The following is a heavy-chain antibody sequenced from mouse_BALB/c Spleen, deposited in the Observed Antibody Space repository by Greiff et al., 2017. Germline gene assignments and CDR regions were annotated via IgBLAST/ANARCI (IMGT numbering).Heavy chain of an antibody. J-gene: IGHJ4*01. CDR3: ARRDYGRAYAMDY. CDR1: GYTFTSYT. D-gene: IGHD1-1*01. CDR2: INPSSGYT. Sequence: QVQLQQSGAELARPGASVKMSCKASGYTFTSYTMHWVKQRPGQGLEWIGYINPSSGYTNYNQKFKDKATLTADKSSSTAYMQLSSLTSEDSAVDYCARRDYGRAYAMDYWGQGTSVTVSA. V-gene: IGHV1-4*01.